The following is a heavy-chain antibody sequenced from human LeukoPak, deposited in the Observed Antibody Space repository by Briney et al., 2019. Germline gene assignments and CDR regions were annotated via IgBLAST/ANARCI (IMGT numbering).Heavy chain of an antibody. V-gene: IGHV3-7*01. CDR3: AREGIAVAGPLDY. CDR1: GFAFSDYS. CDR2: IKQDGSEK. Sequence: PTGGSLRLSCAASGFAFSDYSMTWVRQAPGKGLEWVANIKQDGSEKYHVDSVKGRFTISRDNDKNSLYLQMNSLRAEDTAVYYCAREGIAVAGPLDYWGQGTLVTVSS. J-gene: IGHJ4*02. D-gene: IGHD6-19*01.